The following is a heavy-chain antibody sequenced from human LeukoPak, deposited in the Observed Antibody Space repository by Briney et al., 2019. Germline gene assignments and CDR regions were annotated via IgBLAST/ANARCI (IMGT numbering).Heavy chain of an antibody. CDR3: ATVSPYYYDSSCYYHPLDY. V-gene: IGHV1-69-2*01. CDR2: VDPEDGET. Sequence: ATVKISCKVSGYTFTDYYMHWVQQAPGKGLEWMGLVDPEDGETIYTEKFQGRVTITADTSTDTAYMELSSLRSEDTAVYYCATVSPYYYDSSCYYHPLDYWGQGTLVTVSS. D-gene: IGHD3-22*01. J-gene: IGHJ4*02. CDR1: GYTFTDYY.